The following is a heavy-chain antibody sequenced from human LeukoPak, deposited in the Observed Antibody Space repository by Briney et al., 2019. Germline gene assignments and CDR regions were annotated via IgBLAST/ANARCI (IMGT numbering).Heavy chain of an antibody. CDR2: ISSSSSTI. D-gene: IGHD4-17*01. V-gene: IGHV3-48*01. CDR3: ARGPSHYGDYGLDY. J-gene: IGHJ4*02. Sequence: PGGSLRLSCAASGFTFSSYSMNWVRQAPGKGLEWVSYISSSSSTIYYADSVKGRFTISRDNAKNSLYLQMNSLRAEDTAVYYCARGPSHYGDYGLDYWGQGTLVTVSS. CDR1: GFTFSSYS.